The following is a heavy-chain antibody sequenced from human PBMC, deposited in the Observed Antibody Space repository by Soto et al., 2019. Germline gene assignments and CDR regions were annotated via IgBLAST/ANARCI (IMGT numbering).Heavy chain of an antibody. J-gene: IGHJ4*01. CDR3: ARVDSPYYYNSSGYFTY. Sequence: SETLSLTCGVSGYSISTGYYWGWIRQPPGKGPEWIGNIFHRGTTFYNPSLKSRVSISVDTSNNQISLRLSNVTAADTAVYYCARVDSPYYYNSSGYFTYWGQGTLVTVSS. CDR2: IFHRGTT. CDR1: GYSISTGYY. D-gene: IGHD3-22*01. V-gene: IGHV4-38-2*01.